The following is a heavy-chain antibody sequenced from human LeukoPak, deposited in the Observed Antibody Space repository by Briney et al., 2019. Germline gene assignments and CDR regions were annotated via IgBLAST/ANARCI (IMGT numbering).Heavy chain of an antibody. CDR2: ITGSGGNT. CDR1: GGSFSGYY. Sequence: ETLSLTCAVYGGSFSGYYWSWVRQAPGKGLEWVSVITGSGGNTYYADSVKGRFTISKDNSKNTVYLQMSSLRVDDTAVYYCAKAASSSWPSYYYGMDVWGQGTTVTDSS. CDR3: AKAASSSWPSYYYGMDV. V-gene: IGHV3-23*01. D-gene: IGHD6-13*01. J-gene: IGHJ6*02.